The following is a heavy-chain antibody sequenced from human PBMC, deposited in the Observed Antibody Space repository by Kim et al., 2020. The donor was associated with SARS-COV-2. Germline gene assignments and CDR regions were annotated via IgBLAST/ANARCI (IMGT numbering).Heavy chain of an antibody. D-gene: IGHD6-13*01. CDR1: GFTFSSYA. V-gene: IGHV3-30-3*01. CDR2: ISYDGSNK. J-gene: IGHJ6*02. Sequence: GGSLRLSCAASGFTFSSYAMHWVRQAPGKGLEWVAVISYDGSNKYYADSVKGRFTISRDNSKNTLYLQMNSLRAEDTAVYYCARVQAGAGQPNYYYGMDVWSQGTTATVSS. CDR3: ARVQAGAGQPNYYYGMDV.